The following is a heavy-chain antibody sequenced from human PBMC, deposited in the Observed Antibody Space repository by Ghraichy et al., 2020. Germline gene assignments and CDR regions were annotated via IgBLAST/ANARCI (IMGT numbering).Heavy chain of an antibody. D-gene: IGHD2-15*01. CDR2: IIPIFGTA. J-gene: IGHJ4*02. CDR1: GGTFSSYA. Sequence: SVKVSCKASGGTFSSYAISWVRQAPGQGLEWMGGIIPIFGTANYAQKFQGRVTITADESTSTAYMELSSLRSEDTAVYYCAREGWYSYYFDYWGQGTLVTVSS. V-gene: IGHV1-69*13. CDR3: AREGWYSYYFDY.